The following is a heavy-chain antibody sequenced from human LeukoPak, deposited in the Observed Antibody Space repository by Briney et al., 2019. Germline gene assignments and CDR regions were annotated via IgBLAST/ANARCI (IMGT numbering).Heavy chain of an antibody. Sequence: RTGGSLRLSCAASGFTFSSYSMNWVRQAPGEGLEWVSSISSSSSYIYYADSVKGRFTISRDNAKNSLYLQMNSLRAEDTAVYYCAREGGGYEDWGQGTLVTVSS. CDR2: ISSSSSYI. D-gene: IGHD5-12*01. CDR3: AREGGGYED. J-gene: IGHJ4*02. V-gene: IGHV3-21*01. CDR1: GFTFSSYS.